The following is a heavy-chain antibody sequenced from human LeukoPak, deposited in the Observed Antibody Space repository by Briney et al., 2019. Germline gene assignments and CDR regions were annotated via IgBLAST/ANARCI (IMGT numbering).Heavy chain of an antibody. J-gene: IGHJ4*02. CDR2: ISDNGGST. V-gene: IGHV3-64*01. CDR1: GFIFSSQG. D-gene: IGHD6-13*01. CDR3: ARDFSWAFDS. Sequence: GGSLRLSCAVSGFIFSSQGMHWVRQAPGKGLEYVSGISDNGGSTYYANSVKGRFTVSRDNSKNTLYLQMGSLRAEDMAVYFCARDFSWAFDSWGQGTLVTVSS.